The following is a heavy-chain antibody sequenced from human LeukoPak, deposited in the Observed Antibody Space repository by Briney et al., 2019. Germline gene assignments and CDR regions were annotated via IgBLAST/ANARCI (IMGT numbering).Heavy chain of an antibody. V-gene: IGHV3-48*04. CDR3: ASRSINWYRGNNWFDP. CDR1: GFTFSNYP. CDR2: ISRSSSPI. J-gene: IGHJ5*02. Sequence: PGRSLRLSCAASGFTFSNYPMNWVRQTPGKGLQWISYISRSSSPIYYADSVRGRFTISRDNAKNSLFLQMNSLRAEDTAVYYCASRSINWYRGNNWFDPWGQGTLVTVSS. D-gene: IGHD6-13*01.